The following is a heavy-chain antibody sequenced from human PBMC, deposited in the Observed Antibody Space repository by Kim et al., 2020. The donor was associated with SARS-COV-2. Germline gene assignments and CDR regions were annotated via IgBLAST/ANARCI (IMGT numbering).Heavy chain of an antibody. J-gene: IGHJ4*02. V-gene: IGHV3-30*01. Sequence: GLFTISRDNSKNTLYLQMNSLRAEDTAVYYCASGAYCGGDCYPDFAPFDYWGQGTLVTVSS. CDR3: ASGAYCGGDCYPDFAPFDY. D-gene: IGHD2-21*02.